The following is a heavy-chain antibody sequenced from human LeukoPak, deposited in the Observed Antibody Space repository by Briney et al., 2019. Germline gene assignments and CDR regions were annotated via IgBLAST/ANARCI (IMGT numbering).Heavy chain of an antibody. CDR1: GYTFTHHY. D-gene: IGHD2-15*01. CDR3: ARELLLH. CDR2: INPNGGAT. Sequence: ASVKVSCKASGYTFTHHYIHWVRQAPGQGPEWMGIINPNGGATSYAQRFQGRVTMTRDTSTSTVYMELSSLRSEDTAVYYCARELLLHWGQGTLVTVSS. J-gene: IGHJ4*02. V-gene: IGHV1-46*01.